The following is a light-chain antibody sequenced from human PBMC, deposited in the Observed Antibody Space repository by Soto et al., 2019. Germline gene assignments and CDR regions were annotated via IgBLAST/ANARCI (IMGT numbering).Light chain of an antibody. CDR1: QSVSSN. Sequence: EIVMTQSPATLSVSPGERATLSCRASQSVSSNLAWYQQKPGQAPRLLIYGAFTRATCIPARFSGSGSGTEFTLTISSLQSEDFAVYYCQQYKNWPPLTFGGGTKVDIK. V-gene: IGKV3-15*01. CDR2: GAF. J-gene: IGKJ4*01. CDR3: QQYKNWPPLT.